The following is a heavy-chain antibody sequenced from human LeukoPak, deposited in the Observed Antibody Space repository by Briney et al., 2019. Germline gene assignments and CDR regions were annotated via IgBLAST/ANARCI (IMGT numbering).Heavy chain of an antibody. CDR1: GFTFSSYW. J-gene: IGHJ4*02. CDR3: AREGYSSSGIFDY. Sequence: GGSLRLSCAASGFTFSSYWMSWVRQAPGKGLEWVANIKQDGSEKYYVGSVKGRFTISRDNAKNSLYLQMNSLRAEDTAVYYCAREGYSSSGIFDYWGQGTLVTVSS. CDR2: IKQDGSEK. D-gene: IGHD6-19*01. V-gene: IGHV3-7*01.